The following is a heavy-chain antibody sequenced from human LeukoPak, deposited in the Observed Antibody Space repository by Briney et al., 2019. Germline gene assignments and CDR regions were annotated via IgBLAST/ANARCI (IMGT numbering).Heavy chain of an antibody. CDR3: VREGGGSFLDSFDI. CDR2: INSDGLIT. CDR1: GFTLTNYA. Sequence: GGSLRLSCVVSGFTLTNYALHWVRQAPGKGLVWVSRINSDGLITNYADSVKGRFTVSRDNPMNTLYLQMNSLRVEDTAVYYCVREGGGSFLDSFDIWGQGKLVTVSS. J-gene: IGHJ3*02. D-gene: IGHD2-15*01. V-gene: IGHV3-74*01.